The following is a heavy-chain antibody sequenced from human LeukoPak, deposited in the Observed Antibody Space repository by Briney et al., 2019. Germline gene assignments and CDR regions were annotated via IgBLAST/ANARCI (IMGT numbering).Heavy chain of an antibody. D-gene: IGHD6-19*01. CDR1: GFTFSTYR. V-gene: IGHV3-30*02. J-gene: IGHJ4*02. Sequence: PGGSLRLSCAASGFTFSTYRMSWVRQAPGKGLEWVAFIRYDGSNKYYADSVKGRFTISRDNSKNTLYLQMNSLRAEDTAVYYCAKDREGGWYYFDYWGQGTLVTVSS. CDR3: AKDREGGWYYFDY. CDR2: IRYDGSNK.